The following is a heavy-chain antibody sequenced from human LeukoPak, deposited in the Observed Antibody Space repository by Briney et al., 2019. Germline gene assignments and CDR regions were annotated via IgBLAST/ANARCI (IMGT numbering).Heavy chain of an antibody. Sequence: PGGSLRLSCAASGFTFSTYAMSWVRQAPGKGLEWVAPIKEDGSEEYYVDSVKGRFTISRDNAKNSLYLQMSSLRAEDTAVYYCARLAPYYGTGIIWGQGTVVTVSS. CDR3: ARLAPYYGTGII. V-gene: IGHV3-7*01. CDR2: IKEDGSEE. D-gene: IGHD3-10*01. J-gene: IGHJ3*02. CDR1: GFTFSTYA.